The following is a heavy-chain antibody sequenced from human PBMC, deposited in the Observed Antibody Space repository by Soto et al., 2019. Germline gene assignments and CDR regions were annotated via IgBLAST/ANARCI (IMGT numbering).Heavy chain of an antibody. D-gene: IGHD6-19*01. CDR1: GFPFGTTD. V-gene: IGHV3-23*01. CDR2: IDGSGGIT. J-gene: IGHJ4*02. CDR3: VKNSGWFNT. Sequence: QLLQSGGGLVQPGGSLTLSCAASGFPFGTTDMSWVRQAPGEGLEWVSTIDGSGGITFYADSVKGRFTISRDNSRNTVYVQMNSLRGDDRGLYYCVKNSGWFNTGGQGALVTVSS.